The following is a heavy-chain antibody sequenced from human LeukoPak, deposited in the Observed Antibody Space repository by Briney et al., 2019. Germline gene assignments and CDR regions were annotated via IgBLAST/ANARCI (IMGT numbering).Heavy chain of an antibody. D-gene: IGHD3-22*01. CDR1: GYTFTGYY. J-gene: IGHJ3*02. CDR2: INPNSGGT. CDR3: ASLDYDSGGVDI. Sequence: ASVKVSCKASGYTFTGYYMHWVRQAPGQGLEWMGWINPNSGGTNYAQKFQGRVTMTRDTSISTAYMELSSLRSEDTAVYYCASLDYDSGGVDIWGQGTMVTVSS. V-gene: IGHV1-2*02.